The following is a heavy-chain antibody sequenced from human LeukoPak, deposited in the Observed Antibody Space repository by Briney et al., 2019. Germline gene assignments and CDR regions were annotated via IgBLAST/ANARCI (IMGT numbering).Heavy chain of an antibody. V-gene: IGHV4-59*01. Sequence: SETLSLTCTVSGGSISSYYWSWIRQPPGKGLEWIGYTYYSGSTNYNPSLKSRVTISVDTSKNQFSLKLSSVTAADTAVYYCARDANDSSGYYSFDDAFDIWGQGTMVTVSS. CDR1: GGSISSYY. CDR3: ARDANDSSGYYSFDDAFDI. D-gene: IGHD3-22*01. CDR2: TYYSGST. J-gene: IGHJ3*02.